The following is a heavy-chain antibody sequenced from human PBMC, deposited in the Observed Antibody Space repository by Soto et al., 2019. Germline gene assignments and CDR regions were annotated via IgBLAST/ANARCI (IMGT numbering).Heavy chain of an antibody. J-gene: IGHJ4*02. CDR2: IYYSGST. Sequence: QVQLQESGPGLVKPSQTLSLTCTVSGGSISSGGYYWSWIRQHPGKGLEWLGYIYYSGSTYYNPSLQSRVTISVDTSKNQFSLKLSSVTAADTAVYYCARFFWGSFGVVTKTAYFDYWGQGTLVTVSS. CDR3: ARFFWGSFGVVTKTAYFDY. CDR1: GGSISSGGYY. D-gene: IGHD3-3*01. V-gene: IGHV4-31*03.